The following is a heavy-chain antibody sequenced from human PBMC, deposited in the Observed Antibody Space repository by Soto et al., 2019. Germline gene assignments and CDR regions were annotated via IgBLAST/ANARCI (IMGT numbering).Heavy chain of an antibody. CDR3: ARAGYSSSWYPGYGMDV. CDR1: GGSFSGYF. D-gene: IGHD6-13*01. CDR2: INHSGST. V-gene: IGHV4-34*01. J-gene: IGHJ6*02. Sequence: PSETLSLTCGVYGGSFSGYFWSWLRQSPGKGLEWLAEINHSGSTNYNPSLKSRVTISVDTSKNQFSLKLSSVTAADTAVYYCARAGYSSSWYPGYGMDVWGQGTTVTVSS.